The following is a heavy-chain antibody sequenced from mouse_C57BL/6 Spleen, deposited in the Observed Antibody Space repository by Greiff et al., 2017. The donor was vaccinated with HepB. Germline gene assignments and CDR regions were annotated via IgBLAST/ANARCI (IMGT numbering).Heavy chain of an antibody. CDR2: IDPENGDT. D-gene: IGHD1-1*01. CDR3: TRGYYGSSIFAY. V-gene: IGHV14-4*01. J-gene: IGHJ3*01. CDR1: GFNIKDDY. Sequence: VQLKESGAELVRPGASVKLSCTASGFNIKDDYMHWVKQRPEQGLEWIGWIDPENGDTEYASKFQGKATITADTSSNTAYLQLSSLTSEDTAVYYCTRGYYGSSIFAYWGQGTLVTVSA.